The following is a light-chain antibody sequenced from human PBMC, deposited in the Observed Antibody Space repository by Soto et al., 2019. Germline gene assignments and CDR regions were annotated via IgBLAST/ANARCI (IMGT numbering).Light chain of an antibody. CDR1: SSDVGGYNY. J-gene: IGLJ2*01. Sequence: QSALTQPPSASGSPGQSVTISCTGTSSDVGGYNYVSWYQQHPGKAPKLMIYVVSKRPSGVPDRFSGSKSGNTASLTVSGLQAEDEADYYCSSYAGSNKVFGGGTKVTVL. CDR3: SSYAGSNKV. V-gene: IGLV2-8*01. CDR2: VVS.